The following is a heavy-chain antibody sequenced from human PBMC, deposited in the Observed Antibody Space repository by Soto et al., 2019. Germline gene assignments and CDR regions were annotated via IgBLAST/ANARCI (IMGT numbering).Heavy chain of an antibody. CDR1: GVTFSGFA. V-gene: IGHV3-30-3*01. CDR3: ARANARGLDY. J-gene: IGHJ4*02. CDR2: ISFDGTKK. D-gene: IGHD3-10*01. Sequence: QVQLVESGGGVVQPGRSLGLSCTAHGVTFSGFAMSWVRQAPGKGLEWVALISFDGTKKYDADSVKGRFTISRDNSKSTLFLEMNSLTPEDTAVYYCARANARGLDYWGLGTLVTVSS.